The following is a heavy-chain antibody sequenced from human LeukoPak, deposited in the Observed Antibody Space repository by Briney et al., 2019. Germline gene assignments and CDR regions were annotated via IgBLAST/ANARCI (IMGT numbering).Heavy chain of an antibody. J-gene: IGHJ4*02. Sequence: RGSLRLSCAASGFTFSKSWMSWLRQTPEKGLEWVANIKEDGSAKYYVDSVKGRFTISRDNAKNSLYLQMNSLRAEDTAVYYCAKDDEGYYWGQGILVTVSS. CDR2: IKEDGSAK. V-gene: IGHV3-7*04. D-gene: IGHD3-3*01. CDR3: AKDDEGYY. CDR1: GFTFSKSW.